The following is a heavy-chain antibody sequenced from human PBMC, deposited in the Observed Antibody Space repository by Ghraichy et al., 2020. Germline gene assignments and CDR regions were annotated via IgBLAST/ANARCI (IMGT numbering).Heavy chain of an antibody. CDR1: GFTFASVD. Sequence: GGSLRLSCEASGFTFASVDMNWFRQAPGRGPEWVSNINGGGDKTYYAESVKGRFTISRDNSKNTLYLQMNSLRAEDTAVYYCARYCSGGSCPHAPTDYYYMDVWGKGTTVTVSS. CDR2: INGGGDKT. D-gene: IGHD2-15*01. CDR3: ARYCSGGSCPHAPTDYYYMDV. V-gene: IGHV3-23*01. J-gene: IGHJ6*03.